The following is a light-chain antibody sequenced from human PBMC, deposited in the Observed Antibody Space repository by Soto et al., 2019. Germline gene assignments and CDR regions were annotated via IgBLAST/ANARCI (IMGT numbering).Light chain of an antibody. J-gene: IGLJ1*01. CDR1: SSDVGLYDY. CDR2: AVS. Sequence: QSVLTQPASVSGSPGQSITISCTGTSSDVGLYDYVSWYQQHPGKAPQLMIYAVSNRPSGASNRFSASKSGNTASLFISGLQAEDEDDYYCSSYTTDSSYVFGSGTKVTVL. CDR3: SSYTTDSSYV. V-gene: IGLV2-14*01.